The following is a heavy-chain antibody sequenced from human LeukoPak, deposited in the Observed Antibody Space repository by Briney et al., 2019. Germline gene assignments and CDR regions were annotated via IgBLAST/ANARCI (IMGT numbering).Heavy chain of an antibody. Sequence: SETPSLTCTVSGGSISSYYWSWIRQPAGKGLEWIGRIYTSGSTNYNPSLKSRVTMSVDTSKNQFSPKLSSVTAADTAVYYCARAVGSGSFQTYYYYMDVWGKGTTVTISS. V-gene: IGHV4-4*07. CDR1: GGSISSYY. D-gene: IGHD3-10*01. J-gene: IGHJ6*03. CDR2: IYTSGST. CDR3: ARAVGSGSFQTYYYYMDV.